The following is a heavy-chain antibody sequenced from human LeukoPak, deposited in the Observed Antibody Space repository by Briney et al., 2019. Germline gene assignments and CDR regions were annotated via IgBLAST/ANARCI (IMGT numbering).Heavy chain of an antibody. CDR2: IYHSGST. CDR3: ARDFKAICSGYGFKI. J-gene: IGHJ3*02. V-gene: IGHV4-38-2*02. D-gene: IGHD2-15*01. Sequence: SETLSLTWTVAGYSISRSYYWGWIRQPPGKGLEWIGSIYHSGSTYYKPSLKSRVIISVDTSKNPFYLKRSLVTAADTAVYYCARDFKAICSGYGFKIWGQGTMVTVSP. CDR1: GYSISRSYY.